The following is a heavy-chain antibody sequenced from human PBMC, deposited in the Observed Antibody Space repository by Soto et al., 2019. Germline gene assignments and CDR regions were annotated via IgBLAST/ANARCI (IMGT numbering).Heavy chain of an antibody. D-gene: IGHD3-22*01. J-gene: IGHJ4*02. V-gene: IGHV3-21*01. CDR2: ISSSSSYI. CDR3: ARARDSSGYYFVHYFDY. CDR1: GFSFSSYS. Sequence: GGSLRLSCAASGFSFSSYSMNWVRQAPWKGLEWVSYISSSSSYIYYADSVKGRFTISRDNAKNSLYLQMNSLRAEDTAVYYCARARDSSGYYFVHYFDYWGQGTLVTVSS.